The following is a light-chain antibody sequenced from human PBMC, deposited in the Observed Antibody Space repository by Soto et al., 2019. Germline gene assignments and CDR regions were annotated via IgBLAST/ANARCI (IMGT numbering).Light chain of an antibody. CDR2: AAS. Sequence: AVRMNQSPSSLSACTGARVPITCRASQGISSYLAWYQQKPGTAPKLLIYAASTLQSGVPSRFSGSGSGTDFTLTISCLQSEDFATYYCQQYYSYPRAFGQGTKVDIK. J-gene: IGKJ1*01. V-gene: IGKV1-8*01. CDR3: QQYYSYPRA. CDR1: QGISSY.